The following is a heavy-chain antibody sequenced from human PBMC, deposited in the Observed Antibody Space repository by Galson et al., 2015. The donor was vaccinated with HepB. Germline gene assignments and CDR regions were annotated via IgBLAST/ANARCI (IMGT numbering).Heavy chain of an antibody. J-gene: IGHJ6*03. V-gene: IGHV1-18*01. D-gene: IGHD6-19*01. CDR1: GYTFTSYG. Sequence: SVKVSCKASGYTFTSYGISWVRQAPGQGLEWMGWISAYNGNTNYAQKLQGRVTMTTDTSTSTAYMELRSLRSDDTAVYYCARDGQWLPHYSYYYYMDVWGKGTTVTVSS. CDR2: ISAYNGNT. CDR3: ARDGQWLPHYSYYYYMDV.